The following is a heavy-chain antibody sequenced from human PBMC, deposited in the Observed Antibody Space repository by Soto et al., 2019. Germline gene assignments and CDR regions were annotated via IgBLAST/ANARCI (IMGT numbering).Heavy chain of an antibody. D-gene: IGHD3-22*01. Sequence: EVQLVESGGGLVKPGGSLRLSCAASGFTFSSYSMNWVRQAPGKGLEWVSSIRSSSSYIYYADSVKGRFTISRDNAKNSLYLQMNSLRAEETAVYYCARDPGVYYDSCWGDDAFDIWGQGTMVTVSS. J-gene: IGHJ3*02. CDR1: GFTFSSYS. CDR2: IRSSSSYI. V-gene: IGHV3-21*01. CDR3: ARDPGVYYDSCWGDDAFDI.